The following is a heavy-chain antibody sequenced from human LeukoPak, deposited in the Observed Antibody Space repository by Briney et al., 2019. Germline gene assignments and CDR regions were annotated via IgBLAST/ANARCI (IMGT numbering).Heavy chain of an antibody. Sequence: SETLSLTCTVSGGSVSSGSYYWNWIRQPPGKGLEWIGCIDYSGSTYYNPSLKSRVTVSADTSKNQFSLKLASVTAADTAVYYCARRWYHAYCDYWGQGSLVTVSS. CDR1: GGSVSSGSYY. D-gene: IGHD2-15*01. J-gene: IGHJ4*02. CDR3: ARRWYHAYCDY. V-gene: IGHV4-61*01. CDR2: IDYSGST.